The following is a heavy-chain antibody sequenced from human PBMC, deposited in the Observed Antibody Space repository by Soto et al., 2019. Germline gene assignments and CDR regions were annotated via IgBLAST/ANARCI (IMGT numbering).Heavy chain of an antibody. D-gene: IGHD3-10*01. CDR2: ISGSGDTS. J-gene: IGHJ6*02. CDR3: AKPIRSGSLYYYAMDV. CDR1: GFTFSTYA. Sequence: EVHLLASGGGLVQPGGSLRLSCAASGFTFSTYAMTWVRQAPGKGLEWVSAISGSGDTSYYAASVKGRFTISRDNSKNTLFLQMNSLRAGDTALYYCAKPIRSGSLYYYAMDVWGQGTTVTVSS. V-gene: IGHV3-23*01.